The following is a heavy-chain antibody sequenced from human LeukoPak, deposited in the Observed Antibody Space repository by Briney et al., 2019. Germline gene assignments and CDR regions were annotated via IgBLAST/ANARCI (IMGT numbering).Heavy chain of an antibody. Sequence: GGSLRLSCAASGFTFSGYYMSWIRQAPGKGLEWVSCISGSGSTIYYADSVEGRFTISRDNAKISLFLQMNSLRAEDTAVYYCARGYNSPAYWGQGTLVTVSS. CDR2: ISGSGSTI. CDR1: GFTFSGYY. V-gene: IGHV3-11*01. D-gene: IGHD5-12*01. J-gene: IGHJ4*02. CDR3: ARGYNSPAY.